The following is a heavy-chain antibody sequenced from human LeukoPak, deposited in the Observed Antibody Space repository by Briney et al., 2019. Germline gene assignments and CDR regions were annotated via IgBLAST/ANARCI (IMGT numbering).Heavy chain of an antibody. CDR1: RFAFSNYG. D-gene: IGHD1-26*01. J-gene: IGHJ4*02. CDR3: AKGFHSGSFNELDY. V-gene: IGHV3-23*05. CDR2: FAMIDDII. Sequence: GGSLRLSCAVSRFAFSNYGMSWVRQSPGKGLEWVSGFAMIDDIIHYVDSVKGRFTISRDNSKNMLYLQMNSLRAEDTAVYYCAKGFHSGSFNELDYWGQGTLVTVSS.